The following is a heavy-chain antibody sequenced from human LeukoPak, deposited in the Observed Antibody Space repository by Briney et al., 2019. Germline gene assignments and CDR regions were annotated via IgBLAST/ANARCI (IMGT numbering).Heavy chain of an antibody. CDR3: ARDSRFGTSSNCRGDAFDL. V-gene: IGHV3-7*01. D-gene: IGHD3-10*01. CDR2: IKQAVIQE. Sequence: GGSLRLSRSASGFTFSSYWMSCVRQAPGKGLEWVANIKQAVIQEYYLDSVRGRFTISSDNAKNSVSLQMSSLRAEGTAVYYCARDSRFGTSSNCRGDAFDLWGQGTMVTVTS. CDR1: GFTFSSYW. J-gene: IGHJ3*01.